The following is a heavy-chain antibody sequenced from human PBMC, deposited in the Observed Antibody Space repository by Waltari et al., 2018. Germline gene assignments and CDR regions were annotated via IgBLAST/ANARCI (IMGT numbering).Heavy chain of an antibody. CDR3: ARRGRQLRNWFDP. CDR1: GGSISSSSYY. Sequence: QLQLQESGPGLVKPSETLSLTCTVSGGSISSSSYYWGWIRQPPGKGLEWIGSIYYSGCTYYNPSLKSRVTISVDTSKNQFPLKLSSVTAADTAVYYCARRGRQLRNWFDPWGQGTLVTVSS. V-gene: IGHV4-39*01. J-gene: IGHJ5*02. CDR2: IYYSGCT. D-gene: IGHD2-2*01.